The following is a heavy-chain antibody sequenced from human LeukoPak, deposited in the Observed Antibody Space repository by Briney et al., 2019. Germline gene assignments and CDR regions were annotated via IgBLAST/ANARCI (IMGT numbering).Heavy chain of an antibody. CDR2: IWYDGTNK. V-gene: IGHV3-33*06. CDR3: AKPAGQIDY. CDR1: GFTFSSYG. J-gene: IGHJ4*02. D-gene: IGHD2-2*01. Sequence: PGGSLRLSCAASGFTFSSYGMHWVRQAPGKGLEWVALIWYDGTNKYYADSVKGRFTISRDNSKNTLYLQMNSLRAEDTAVYYCAKPAGQIDYWGQGTLVTVSS.